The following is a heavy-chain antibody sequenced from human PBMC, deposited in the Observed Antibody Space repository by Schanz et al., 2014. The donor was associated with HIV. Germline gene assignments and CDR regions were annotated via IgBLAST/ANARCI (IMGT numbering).Heavy chain of an antibody. CDR2: INHSGNT. J-gene: IGHJ6*02. D-gene: IGHD3-10*02. CDR3: GRGTRYERDYVGPRSDGMDV. V-gene: IGHV4-34*01. CDR1: GFTFGDYA. Sequence: VQLVESGGGLVKPGRSLRLSCTTSGFTFGDYAMSWFRQPPGKGLEWIGEINHSGNTYINPSLKSRVTISVDTSKTQFSLIRPFVPAADTAVYYCGRGTRYERDYVGPRSDGMDVWGQGTAVIVSS.